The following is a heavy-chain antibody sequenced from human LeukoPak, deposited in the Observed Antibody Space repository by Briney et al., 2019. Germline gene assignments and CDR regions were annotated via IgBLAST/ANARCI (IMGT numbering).Heavy chain of an antibody. D-gene: IGHD2-21*02. CDR1: GGSVNNYY. CDR2: IYYTGTT. V-gene: IGHV4-59*02. CDR3: ARDGPVTDAFDI. Sequence: SETLSLTCTVSGGSVNNYYWSWIRQPPGKGLEWIGYIYYTGTTNYNPSLKSRVTISVDTSKNQFSLRLRSVTAADTAVYYCARDGPVTDAFDIWGQGTTVTVSS. J-gene: IGHJ3*02.